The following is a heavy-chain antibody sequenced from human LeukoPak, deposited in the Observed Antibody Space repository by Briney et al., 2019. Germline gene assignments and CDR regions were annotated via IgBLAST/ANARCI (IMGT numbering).Heavy chain of an antibody. V-gene: IGHV4-61*02. CDR3: ARGREVQLERPDAFDI. D-gene: IGHD1-1*01. Sequence: PSETLSLTCTVSGGSISSGSYYWSWIRQPAGKGLEWIGRIYTSGSTNYNPSLKSRVTISVDTSKNQFSLKLSSVTAADTAVYYCARGREVQLERPDAFDIWGQGTMVTVSS. CDR2: IYTSGST. J-gene: IGHJ3*02. CDR1: GGSISSGSYY.